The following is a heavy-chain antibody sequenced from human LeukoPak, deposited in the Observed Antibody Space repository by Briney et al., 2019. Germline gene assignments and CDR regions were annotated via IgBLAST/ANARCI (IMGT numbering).Heavy chain of an antibody. D-gene: IGHD6-19*01. V-gene: IGHV3-11*01. J-gene: IGHJ3*02. Sequence: GGSLRLSCAASVFMFTDYYMSWIRQAPGNGLEWVSYISSSGSTIYHTDSVKGRFTIFRNKPKNSLHLQINSPMAKGPAVYYCARYSSGWSDALDIWGQGTMVTVSS. CDR1: VFMFTDYY. CDR2: ISSSGSTI. CDR3: ARYSSGWSDALDI.